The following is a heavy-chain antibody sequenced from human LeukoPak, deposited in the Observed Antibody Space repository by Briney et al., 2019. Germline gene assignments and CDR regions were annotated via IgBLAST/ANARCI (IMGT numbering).Heavy chain of an antibody. CDR3: ARDAGYGGNSDY. Sequence: PGGSVRLSRAASGFTFNMYWMTWVRQAPGKGLESVAYINKDGSDKYYVDSVKGRFTVSRDNAKNSLYLQMNSLRAEDTAVYYCARDAGYGGNSDYWGQGTLVTVSS. J-gene: IGHJ4*02. CDR1: GFTFNMYW. CDR2: INKDGSDK. D-gene: IGHD4-23*01. V-gene: IGHV3-7*01.